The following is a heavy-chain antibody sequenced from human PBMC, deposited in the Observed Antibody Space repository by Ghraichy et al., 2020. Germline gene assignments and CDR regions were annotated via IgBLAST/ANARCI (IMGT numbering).Heavy chain of an antibody. CDR1: GFTFSSYW. CDR3: ARGRRSGEDYYYYGMDV. D-gene: IGHD3-3*01. V-gene: IGHV3-74*01. J-gene: IGHJ6*02. Sequence: LSLTCAASGFTFSSYWMHWVRQAPGKGLVWVSRINGDGSGTTYADSVKGRFTISRDNAKNTLYLQMNSLRAEDTAVYYCARGRRSGEDYYYYGMDVWGQGTTVTVSS. CDR2: INGDGSGT.